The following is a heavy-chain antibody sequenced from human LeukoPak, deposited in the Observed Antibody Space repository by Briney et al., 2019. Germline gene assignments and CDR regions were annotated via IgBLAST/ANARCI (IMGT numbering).Heavy chain of an antibody. V-gene: IGHV1-69*13. D-gene: IGHD3-10*01. CDR1: GGTFSSYA. J-gene: IGHJ4*02. CDR3: ARGPPNYYGSGSYYSY. Sequence: SVKVSCKASGGTFSSYAISWVRQAPGQGLEWMGGIIPIFGTANYAQKFQGRVTITADVSTSTAYMELSSLRSEDTAVYYCARGPPNYYGSGSYYSYWGQGTLVTVSS. CDR2: IIPIFGTA.